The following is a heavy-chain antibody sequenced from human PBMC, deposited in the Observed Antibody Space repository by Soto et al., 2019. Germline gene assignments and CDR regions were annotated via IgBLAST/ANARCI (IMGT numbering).Heavy chain of an antibody. CDR2: ISYDGSNK. V-gene: IGHV3-30-3*01. CDR3: ARDIVLVPAATHNNWFDP. D-gene: IGHD2-2*01. J-gene: IGHJ5*02. CDR1: GFTFSSYA. Sequence: GGSLRLSCAASGFTFSSYAMHWVRQAPGKGLEWVAVISYDGSNKYYADSVKGRFTISRDNSKNTLYLQMNSLRAEDTAVYYCARDIVLVPAATHNNWFDPWGQGTLVNVSS.